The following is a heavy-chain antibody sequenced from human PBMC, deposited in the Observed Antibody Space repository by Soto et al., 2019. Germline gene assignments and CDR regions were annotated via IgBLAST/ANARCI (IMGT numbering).Heavy chain of an antibody. D-gene: IGHD6-13*01. CDR1: GGSISTYY. CDR2: IDTSGNT. J-gene: IGHJ6*02. Sequence: LSLTCTVSGGSISTYYWSWIRQPAGKGLEWIGRIDTSGNTNYNPSLKSRVTMSVDTSKKQFSLKLTSVTAADTAVYYCARYSSNWFQTEGMDVWGQGTRSPSP. V-gene: IGHV4-4*07. CDR3: ARYSSNWFQTEGMDV.